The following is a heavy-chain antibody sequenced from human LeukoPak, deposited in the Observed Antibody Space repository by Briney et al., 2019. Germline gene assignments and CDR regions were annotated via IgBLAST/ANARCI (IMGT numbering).Heavy chain of an antibody. J-gene: IGHJ4*02. V-gene: IGHV1-46*01. CDR3: ARESTAFDY. CDR1: GYTFTSYY. CDR2: INPTGGST. Sequence: ASAKVSCKASGYTFTSYYMHRVRQAPGQGLEWMGLINPTGGSTSYAQQFQGRISMSRDTSTSTVYMEMSSLTSEDTALYYCARESTAFDYWGQGTLVTVSS.